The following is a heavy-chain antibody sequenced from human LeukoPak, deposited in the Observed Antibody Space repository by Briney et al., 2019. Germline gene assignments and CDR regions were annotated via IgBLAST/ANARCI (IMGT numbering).Heavy chain of an antibody. Sequence: SETLSPTCTVSGVSISSYYWSWIRQPAGKGLEWIGRIYTSGSTNYNPSLKSRVTMSVDTSKNQFSLKLSAVTVADTAVYYCARVGCSSTSCPYYYYYMDVWGKGTTVTVSS. CDR2: IYTSGST. D-gene: IGHD2-2*01. CDR1: GVSISSYY. CDR3: ARVGCSSTSCPYYYYYMDV. J-gene: IGHJ6*03. V-gene: IGHV4-4*07.